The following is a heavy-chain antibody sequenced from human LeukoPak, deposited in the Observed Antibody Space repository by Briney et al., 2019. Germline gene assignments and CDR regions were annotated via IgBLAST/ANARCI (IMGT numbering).Heavy chain of an antibody. V-gene: IGHV3-23*01. CDR2: ISGSGGST. CDR1: GFTFSSYA. J-gene: IGHJ6*02. D-gene: IGHD3-3*01. CDR3: ANGVLRFLEWLNYYYGMDV. Sequence: PGGSLRLSCAASGFTFSSYAMSWVRQAPGKGLEWVSAISGSGGSTYYADSVKGRFTISRDNSKNTLYLQMNSLRAEDTAVYYCANGVLRFLEWLNYYYGMDVWGQGTTVTVPS.